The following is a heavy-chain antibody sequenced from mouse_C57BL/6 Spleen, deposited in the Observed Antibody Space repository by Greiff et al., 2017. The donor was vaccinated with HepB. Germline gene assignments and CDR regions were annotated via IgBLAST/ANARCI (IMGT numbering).Heavy chain of an antibody. CDR3: ARRHDYDAGGYYYAMDY. CDR1: GYTFTSYW. J-gene: IGHJ4*01. V-gene: IGHV1-55*01. D-gene: IGHD2-4*01. Sequence: VQLQQPGAELVKPGASVKMSCKASGYTFTSYWITWVKQRPGQGLEWIGDIYPGSGSTNYNEKFKSKATLTVDTSSSTAYMQLSSLTSEDSAVYYCARRHDYDAGGYYYAMDYWGQGTSVTVSS. CDR2: IYPGSGST.